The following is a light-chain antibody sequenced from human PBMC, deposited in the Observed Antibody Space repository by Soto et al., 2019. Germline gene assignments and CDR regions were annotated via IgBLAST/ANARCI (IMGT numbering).Light chain of an antibody. CDR3: CSYAGSYTHVV. J-gene: IGLJ2*01. Sequence: QSALTQPRSVSGSPGQSVTISCTGTSSDVGGYNYVSWYQQHPGKAPKLMIYDVSKRPSGVPDRFSGSKSGNTASLTISGLQAEDEADYYCCSYAGSYTHVVFGGETKLTVL. CDR2: DVS. CDR1: SSDVGGYNY. V-gene: IGLV2-11*01.